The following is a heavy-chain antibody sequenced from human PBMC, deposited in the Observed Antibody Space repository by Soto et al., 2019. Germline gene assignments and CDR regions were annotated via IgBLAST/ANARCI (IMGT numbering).Heavy chain of an antibody. D-gene: IGHD2-21*02. CDR2: ISGSGLST. CDR1: GFTFSSYA. CDR3: ETNGVSTTAALSLLDN. Sequence: PGGSLRLSCAASGFTFSSYALSWVRQAPGKGLEWVSSISGSGLSTYNADSVKGRVTISRDNSKDTLYLQMNSLRTDDTAVYYCETNGVSTTAALSLLDNWGQGIQATVSS. V-gene: IGHV3-23*01. J-gene: IGHJ4*02.